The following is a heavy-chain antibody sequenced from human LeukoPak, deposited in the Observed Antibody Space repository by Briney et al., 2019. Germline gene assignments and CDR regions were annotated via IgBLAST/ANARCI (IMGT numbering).Heavy chain of an antibody. Sequence: SETLSLTCAVSGDSISSSNYYGGWIRQPPGKGLEWIGYIYHSGNTYYNPSLKSRVTRSVDRSKHQFSLKLSSVTAADTAVYYCARWTSCGGDCHILDYWGQGILVTVSS. D-gene: IGHD2-21*02. V-gene: IGHV4-30-2*01. CDR2: IYHSGNT. CDR3: ARWTSCGGDCHILDY. CDR1: GDSISSSNYY. J-gene: IGHJ4*02.